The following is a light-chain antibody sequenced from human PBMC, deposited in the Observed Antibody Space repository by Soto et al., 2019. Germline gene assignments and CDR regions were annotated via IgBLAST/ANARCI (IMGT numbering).Light chain of an antibody. J-gene: IGLJ1*01. CDR3: ISYAGSVRCV. CDR1: SGDVGGYNY. Sequence: QSALTQPPSASGSPGQSVTISCTGTSGDVGGYNYVSWYQQHPDEAPKLIIYDVTKRPSGVPDRFSGSKSGNTASLTVSGLQAEDEADYYCISYAGSVRCVFGTGTKLTVL. CDR2: DVT. V-gene: IGLV2-8*01.